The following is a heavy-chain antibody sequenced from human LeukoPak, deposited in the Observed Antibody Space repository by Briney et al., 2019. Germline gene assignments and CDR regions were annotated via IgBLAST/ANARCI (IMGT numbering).Heavy chain of an antibody. CDR3: ARDGPSRPFTI. J-gene: IGHJ4*02. CDR1: GGSISSSSHY. V-gene: IGHV4-39*07. Sequence: SSETLSLTCTVSGGSISSSSHYWGWIRQPPGKGLEWIGSIYYSGSTYYNAFLKSRVTISVDTSKNQLSLKLNSVTAADTAVYFCARDGPSRPFTIWGQGTLVTVSS. CDR2: IYYSGST. D-gene: IGHD5-24*01.